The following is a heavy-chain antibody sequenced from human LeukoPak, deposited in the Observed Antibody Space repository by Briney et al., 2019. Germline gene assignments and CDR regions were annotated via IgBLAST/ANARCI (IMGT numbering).Heavy chain of an antibody. CDR3: ARGPIYCSGGSCSYYYYYGMDV. Sequence: PAESLRLSCSASGFTFSSYAMHWVRQAPGKGLEYVSFMSSNGDSTYYADSVKGRFTISRDNSKNTLYLQMSSLRTEDTAVYYCARGPIYCSGGSCSYYYYYGMDVWGQGTTVTVSS. V-gene: IGHV3-64D*06. J-gene: IGHJ6*02. CDR2: MSSNGDST. CDR1: GFTFSSYA. D-gene: IGHD2-15*01.